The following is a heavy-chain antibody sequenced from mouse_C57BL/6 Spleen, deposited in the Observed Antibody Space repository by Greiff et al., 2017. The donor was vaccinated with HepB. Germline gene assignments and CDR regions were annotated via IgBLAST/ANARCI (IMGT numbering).Heavy chain of an antibody. J-gene: IGHJ2*01. V-gene: IGHV5-6*01. Sequence: EVQLVESGGDLVKPGGSLKLSCAASGFTFSSYGMSWVRQTPDKRLEWVATISSGGSYTYYPDSVKGRFTISRDNAKNTLYLQMSSLKSEDTAMYYCARHSNYEYYFDYWGQGTTLTVSS. CDR3: ARHSNYEYYFDY. CDR2: ISSGGSYT. D-gene: IGHD2-5*01. CDR1: GFTFSSYG.